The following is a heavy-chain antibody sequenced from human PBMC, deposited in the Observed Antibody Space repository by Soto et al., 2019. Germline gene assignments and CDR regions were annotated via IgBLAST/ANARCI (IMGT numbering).Heavy chain of an antibody. CDR3: AREVRNYYDSSGPLY. Sequence: QVQLQESGPGLVKPSQTLSLTCTVSGGSISSGGYYWSWIRQHPGKGLEWIGYIYYSGSTYYNPSLKSRLTIXXDXSXXKFSLKLSSVTAADTAVYYCAREVRNYYDSSGPLYWGQGTLVTGSS. J-gene: IGHJ4*02. V-gene: IGHV4-31*03. CDR2: IYYSGST. D-gene: IGHD3-22*01. CDR1: GGSISSGGYY.